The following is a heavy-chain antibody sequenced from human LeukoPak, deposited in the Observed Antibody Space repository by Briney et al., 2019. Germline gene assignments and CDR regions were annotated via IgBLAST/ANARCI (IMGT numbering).Heavy chain of an antibody. V-gene: IGHV3-30-3*01. J-gene: IGHJ4*02. D-gene: IGHD6-13*01. CDR3: AKDGRLGGSSWFTLYFDY. CDR2: ISYDGSNK. Sequence: GRSLRLSCAASGFTFRRYAMHWVRQAPGKGLEWVAVISYDGSNKYYADSVKGRFTISRDNSKNSLYLQMNSLRPEDTAVYYCAKDGRLGGSSWFTLYFDYWGQGTLVTVSS. CDR1: GFTFRRYA.